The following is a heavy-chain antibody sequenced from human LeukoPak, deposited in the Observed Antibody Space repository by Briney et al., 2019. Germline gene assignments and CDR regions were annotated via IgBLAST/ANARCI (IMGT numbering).Heavy chain of an antibody. CDR3: AATSRGSSSWYPTG. CDR1: GYTFTSYG. J-gene: IGHJ4*02. V-gene: IGHV1-69*13. Sequence: ASVKVSCKASGYTFTSYGISWVRQAPGQGLEWMGGIIPIFGTANYAQKFQGRVTITADESTSTAYMELSSLRSEDTAVYYCAATSRGSSSWYPTGWGQGTLVTVSS. D-gene: IGHD6-13*01. CDR2: IIPIFGTA.